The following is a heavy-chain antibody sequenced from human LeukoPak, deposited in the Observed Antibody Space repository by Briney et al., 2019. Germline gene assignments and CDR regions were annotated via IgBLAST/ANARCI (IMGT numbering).Heavy chain of an antibody. CDR2: INPSGGST. CDR1: GYTFTSYY. D-gene: IGHD2-2*01. CDR3: ARGHNKLVPAAIKGFDP. J-gene: IGHJ5*02. Sequence: ASVKVSCKASGYTFTSYYMHWVRQAPGQGLEWMGIINPSGGSTSYAQKFQGRVTMTRDTSTSTVYMELSSLRSEDTAVYYCARGHNKLVPAAIKGFDPWGQGTLVTVSS. V-gene: IGHV1-46*01.